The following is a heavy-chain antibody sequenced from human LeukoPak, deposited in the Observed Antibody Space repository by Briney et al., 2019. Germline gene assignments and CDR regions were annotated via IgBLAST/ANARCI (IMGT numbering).Heavy chain of an antibody. V-gene: IGHV1-18*01. CDR1: GYTFTSYG. Sequence: EASVKVSCKASGYTFTSYGISWVRQAPGQGLEWMGWISAYNGNTNYDQKLQGRVTMTTDTSTSTAYMELRSLRSDGTAVYYCLSMVLTAAGTVDYWGQGTLVTVSS. J-gene: IGHJ4*02. CDR2: ISAYNGNT. CDR3: LSMVLTAAGTVDY. D-gene: IGHD6-13*01.